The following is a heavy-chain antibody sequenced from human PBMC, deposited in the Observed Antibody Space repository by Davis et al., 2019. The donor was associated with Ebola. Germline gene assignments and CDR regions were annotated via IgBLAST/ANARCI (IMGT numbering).Heavy chain of an antibody. CDR3: ARDVGVEFDH. Sequence: GESLKISCTASGLSISLYWMTWVRQAPGKGLEWVANIKEDGSEKYYLDSVKGRFTISRDNAKNSLYLQMNSLRPDDTAVYYCARDVGVEFDHWGQGNLVTVSS. J-gene: IGHJ4*02. CDR2: IKEDGSEK. V-gene: IGHV3-7*03. CDR1: GLSISLYW. D-gene: IGHD3-10*01.